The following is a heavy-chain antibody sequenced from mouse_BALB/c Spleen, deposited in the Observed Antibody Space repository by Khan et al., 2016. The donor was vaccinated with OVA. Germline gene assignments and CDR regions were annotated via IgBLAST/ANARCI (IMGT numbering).Heavy chain of an antibody. D-gene: IGHD2-14*01. CDR2: IIPNNGGT. Sequence: VQLQQSGPELVKPGASVKISCKTSGYTFTEYTMHWVKQSHGKSLEWIGGIIPNNGGTNYNQKFKGKATLTVDQSSSTAYMELRSLTSEVSAVYCGARGAYYRYDGYFDVWGAGTTVTVSS. V-gene: IGHV1-18*01. CDR1: GYTFTEYT. J-gene: IGHJ1*01. CDR3: ARGAYYRYDGYFDV.